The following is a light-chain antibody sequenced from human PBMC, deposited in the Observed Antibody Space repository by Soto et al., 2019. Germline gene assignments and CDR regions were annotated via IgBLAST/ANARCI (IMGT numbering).Light chain of an antibody. J-gene: IGKJ5*01. Sequence: DIQMTQSPSSLSASLGDRVTITCRASQTISSSLNWYQQKPGKAPKLLIYAASSLQSGVPSRFSGSGSGTDFTLTISSLQPEDFATYYCQQSYSTPITFGQGTRLEI. V-gene: IGKV1-39*01. CDR1: QTISSS. CDR2: AAS. CDR3: QQSYSTPIT.